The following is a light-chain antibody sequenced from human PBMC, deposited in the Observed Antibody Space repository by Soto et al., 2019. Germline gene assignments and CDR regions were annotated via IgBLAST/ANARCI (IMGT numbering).Light chain of an antibody. V-gene: IGKV1-5*01. J-gene: IGKJ1*01. CDR3: QQYNSYSRT. Sequence: DIQITQSPSTLSASVGDRVTITCRASQSISSWLAWYQQKPGKAPKLLIYDASSLESGVPSRFSGRGSGTEFTLTISSXQPDDFATYHCQQYNSYSRTFGQGTKVDTK. CDR1: QSISSW. CDR2: DAS.